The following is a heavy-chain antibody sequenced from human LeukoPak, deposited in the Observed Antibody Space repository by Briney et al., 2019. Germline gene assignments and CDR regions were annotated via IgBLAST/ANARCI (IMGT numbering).Heavy chain of an antibody. D-gene: IGHD2-15*01. Sequence: PGGSLRLSCAASGFTFSNYAMTWVRQAPGKGLEWVSVVTSSGGSTSYADSVEGRFTISRDNSKNTLYLQMNSLRAEDTAIYYCAKRGDGRSFDYWGQGTLVTVSS. J-gene: IGHJ4*02. V-gene: IGHV3-23*01. CDR2: VTSSGGST. CDR3: AKRGDGRSFDY. CDR1: GFTFSNYA.